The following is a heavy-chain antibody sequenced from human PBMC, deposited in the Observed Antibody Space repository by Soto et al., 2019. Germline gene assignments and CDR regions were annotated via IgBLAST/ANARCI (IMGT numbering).Heavy chain of an antibody. V-gene: IGHV2-5*02. CDR3: AHRRSGSTGSGFDN. J-gene: IGHJ4*02. CDR1: GFSLSTGGVG. Sequence: QITLKESGPTLVKPTQTLTLTCTFSGFSLSTGGVGVGWIRQPPGKALEWLALIYWDDDKRYRPSLKSRLSITMETSTNQVVLRMTNMDPVDTATCVCAHRRSGSTGSGFDNWGQGTLVTVSS. CDR2: IYWDDDK. D-gene: IGHD1-26*01.